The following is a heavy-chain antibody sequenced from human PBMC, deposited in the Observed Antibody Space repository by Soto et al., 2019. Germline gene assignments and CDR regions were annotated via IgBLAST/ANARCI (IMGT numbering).Heavy chain of an antibody. V-gene: IGHV1-8*01. CDR2: MNPNSDNT. J-gene: IGHJ5*02. Sequence: GASVKVSCKASGYTFTSYDINWVRQATGQGLEWMGWMNPNSDNTGYAQKFQGRVTMTRNTSISTAYMELSSLRSEDTAVYYCARGQRYYDFWRFDPWGQGTLVTVSS. CDR1: GYTFTSYD. D-gene: IGHD3-3*01. CDR3: ARGQRYYDFWRFDP.